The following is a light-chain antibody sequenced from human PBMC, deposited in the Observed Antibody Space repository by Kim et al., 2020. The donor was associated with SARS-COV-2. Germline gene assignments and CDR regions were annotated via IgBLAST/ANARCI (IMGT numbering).Light chain of an antibody. CDR1: SNY. CDR2: DVS. V-gene: IGLV2-14*04. Sequence: VSGSTGQSITFACTGTSNYVSWYQQHPGKAPKLMIFDVSDRPSGVSKRFSGSKSGNTASLTISGLRAEDEAAYYCSSYTSRSNFGVFGGGTQLTVL. J-gene: IGLJ2*01. CDR3: SSYTSRSNFGV.